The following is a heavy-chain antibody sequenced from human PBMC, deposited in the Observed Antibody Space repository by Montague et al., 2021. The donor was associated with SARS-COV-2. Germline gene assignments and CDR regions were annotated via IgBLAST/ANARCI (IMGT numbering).Heavy chain of an antibody. CDR1: GGSFSGWY. Sequence: SETLSLTCAVYGGSFSGWYWSWVRQPPGKGLEWIGEINCRGNTIYSPSLKSRVTISEDTSKSQFSLKLSSVTAADTAVYYCARGGGNILTNYYYYYYLDVWGTGTTVTVSS. CDR2: INCRGNT. V-gene: IGHV4-34*01. D-gene: IGHD4-23*01. J-gene: IGHJ6*03. CDR3: ARGGGNILTNYYYYYYLDV.